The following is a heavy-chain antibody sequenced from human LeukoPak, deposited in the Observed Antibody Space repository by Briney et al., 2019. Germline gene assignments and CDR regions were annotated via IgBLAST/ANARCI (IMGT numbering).Heavy chain of an antibody. J-gene: IGHJ4*02. CDR1: GYHFCAYG. CDR2: IRYDGNIK. D-gene: IGHD3-10*01. CDR3: AKPTSLKDANYGLTVTNY. Sequence: RGGSLTLSCTPSGYHFCAYGMQWPREARGKGVEGVTFIRYDGNIKYYADSVKGRFTISRDNSKNTLDLQMNSLRVEDTAVYYCAKPTSLKDANYGLTVTNYWGQGILVTVSS. V-gene: IGHV3-30*02.